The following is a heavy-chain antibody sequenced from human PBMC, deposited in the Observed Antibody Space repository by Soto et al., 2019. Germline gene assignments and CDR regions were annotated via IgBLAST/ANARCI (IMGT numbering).Heavy chain of an antibody. CDR3: ARVLGTSCYDLYNWFDP. CDR2: IIPIFGTA. CDR1: GGTFSSYA. Sequence: ASVKVSCKASGGTFSSYAISWVRQAPGQGREWMGGIIPIFGTANYAQKFQGRVTITADEYTSTAYMELSSLRSEDTAVYYCARVLGTSCYDLYNWFDPWGQGTLVTVSS. V-gene: IGHV1-69*13. J-gene: IGHJ5*02. D-gene: IGHD5-12*01.